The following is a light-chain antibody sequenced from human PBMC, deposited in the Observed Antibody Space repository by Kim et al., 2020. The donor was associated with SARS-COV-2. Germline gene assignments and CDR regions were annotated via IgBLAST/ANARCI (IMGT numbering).Light chain of an antibody. CDR3: QQYGSSPYS. CDR1: QGVSTSD. CDR2: GAS. V-gene: IGKV3-20*01. Sequence: LATGGSATLSVRARQGVSTSDLAWYQQKPGQAPRLLIYGASSRDTGIPDRFSGSGSGTDFTLTISRLEPEDFAVYYCQQYGSSPYSFGQGTKLEI. J-gene: IGKJ2*03.